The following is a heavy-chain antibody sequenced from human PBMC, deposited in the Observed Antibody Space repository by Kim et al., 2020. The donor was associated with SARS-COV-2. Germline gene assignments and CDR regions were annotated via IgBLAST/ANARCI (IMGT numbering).Heavy chain of an antibody. CDR1: GGSISSYY. D-gene: IGHD5-12*01. J-gene: IGHJ3*02. CDR2: IYYSGST. CDR3: ARAARTQWLHGAFDI. V-gene: IGHV4-59*13. Sequence: SETLSLTCTVSGGSISSYYWSWIRQPPGKGLEWIGYIYYSGSTNYNPSLKSRVTISVDTSKNQFSLKLSSVTAADTAVYYCARAARTQWLHGAFDIWGQGTMVTVSS.